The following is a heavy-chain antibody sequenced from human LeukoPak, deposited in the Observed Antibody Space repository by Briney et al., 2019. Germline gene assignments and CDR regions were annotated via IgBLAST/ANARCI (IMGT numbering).Heavy chain of an antibody. CDR1: GGSISSSSYY. D-gene: IGHD3-9*01. J-gene: IGHJ4*02. CDR3: ARALLLTGYYRPFDY. V-gene: IGHV4-39*01. Sequence: PSETLSLTCTVSGGSISSSSYYWGWIRQPPGKGLEWIGSIYYSGSTYYNPSLKSRVTISVDTSKNQFSLKLSSVTAADTAVYYCARALLLTGYYRPFDYWGQGTLVTVSS. CDR2: IYYSGST.